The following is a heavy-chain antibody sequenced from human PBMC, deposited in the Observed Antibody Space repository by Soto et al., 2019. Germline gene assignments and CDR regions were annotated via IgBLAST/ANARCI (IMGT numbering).Heavy chain of an antibody. V-gene: IGHV1-69*13. CDR1: GYTFTSYD. CDR3: ARANLDGVDAFDY. D-gene: IGHD2-8*01. CDR2: IIPIFGTA. Sequence: ASVKVSCKASGYTFTSYDISWVRQAPGQGLEWMGGIIPIFGTANYAQKFQGRVTITADESTSTAYMELSSLRSEDTAVYYCARANLDGVDAFDYWGQGTLVTVSS. J-gene: IGHJ4*02.